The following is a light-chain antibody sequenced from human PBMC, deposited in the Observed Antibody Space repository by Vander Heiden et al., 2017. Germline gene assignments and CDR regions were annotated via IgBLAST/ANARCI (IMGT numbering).Light chain of an antibody. CDR3: QQYNSFSWT. V-gene: IGKV1-5*03. CDR2: KAS. J-gene: IGKJ1*01. CDR1: QSSSNW. Sequence: DIQLPQSPSTLSASVGDRVTITCRASQSSSNWLAWYQQKPGKAPKLLISKASSLQSGVPSRFSGSGSETEFTLTISSLQPDDFATYYCQQYNSFSWTFGQGTKVEIK.